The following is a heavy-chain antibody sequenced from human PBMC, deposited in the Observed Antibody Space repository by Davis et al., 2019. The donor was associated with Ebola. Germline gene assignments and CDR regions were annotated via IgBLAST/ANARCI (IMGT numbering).Heavy chain of an antibody. Sequence: GESLKISCAASGFTFSSYWMHWVRQAPGKGLVWVSRINSDGSSTSYVDSVKGRFTISRDNAKNSLYLQMNSLRAEDTAVYYCGRDGVPAAVDLWGQGTLVTVSS. J-gene: IGHJ5*02. CDR2: INSDGSST. CDR3: GRDGVPAAVDL. CDR1: GFTFSSYW. V-gene: IGHV3-74*01. D-gene: IGHD2-2*01.